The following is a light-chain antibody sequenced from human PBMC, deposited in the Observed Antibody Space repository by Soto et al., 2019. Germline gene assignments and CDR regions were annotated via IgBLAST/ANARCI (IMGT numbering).Light chain of an antibody. CDR3: AAWDDSLTGPV. J-gene: IGLJ3*02. Sequence: QSALTQPPSASGAPGQRVTISCSGSSSNIGSNTVNWYQQLPGTAPKLLIYSDDRRPSGVPDRFSGSKSGTSASLAISGLQSEDEADYYCAAWDDSLTGPVFGGGTKLTVL. CDR2: SDD. CDR1: SSNIGSNT. V-gene: IGLV1-44*01.